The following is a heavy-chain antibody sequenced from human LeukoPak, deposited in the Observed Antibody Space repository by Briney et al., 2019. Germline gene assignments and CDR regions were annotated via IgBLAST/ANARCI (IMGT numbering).Heavy chain of an antibody. Sequence: GGSLRLSCSASGFTFSSYATHWVRQAPGKGLEYVSAISSNGGSTYYADSVKGRFTITRDNSKNTLYLQMSSLRAEDTAVYYCVKDPPYSSSWYFQYWGQGTLVTVSS. D-gene: IGHD6-13*01. CDR1: GFTFSSYA. V-gene: IGHV3-64D*06. CDR3: VKDPPYSSSWYFQY. CDR2: ISSNGGST. J-gene: IGHJ1*01.